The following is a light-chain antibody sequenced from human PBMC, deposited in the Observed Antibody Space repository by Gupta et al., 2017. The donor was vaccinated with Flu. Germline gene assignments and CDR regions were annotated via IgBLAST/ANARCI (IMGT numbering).Light chain of an antibody. CDR1: GSDVGTYNR. J-gene: IGLJ1*01. CDR3: SSYTSSYTFV. Sequence: QSALTQHPSVSGSPGQSVTISCTGTGSDVGTYNRVSWYRQPPGTAPKLIIYEVSNRPSGVPDRFSGSKSGNTASLTISGLQGEDEADYYCSSYTSSYTFVFGTGTKVTVL. V-gene: IGLV2-18*02. CDR2: EVS.